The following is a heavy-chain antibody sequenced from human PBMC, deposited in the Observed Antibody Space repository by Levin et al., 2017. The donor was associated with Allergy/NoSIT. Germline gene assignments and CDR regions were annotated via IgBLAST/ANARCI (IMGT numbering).Heavy chain of an antibody. V-gene: IGHV1-3*01. Sequence: PGESLKISCTASGYTFTTNSIHWVRQAPGQRLEWMGWINGDNGDTKHSQKLQGRVTITRDRSAGTAYLELSSLRSEDTAGYYCARRAGGYCTTASCPTPSDHWGQGTPVTVSS. D-gene: IGHD2-2*01. CDR2: INGDNGDT. J-gene: IGHJ4*02. CDR3: ARRAGGYCTTASCPTPSDH. CDR1: GYTFTTNS.